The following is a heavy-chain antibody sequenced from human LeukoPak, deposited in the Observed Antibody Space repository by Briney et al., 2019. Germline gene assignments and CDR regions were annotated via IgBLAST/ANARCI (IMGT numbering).Heavy chain of an antibody. CDR2: IYTSGST. Sequence: SETLSLTCTVSGGSISSYYWSWIRQPAGKGLEWIGRIYTSGSTNYNPSLKSRVTMSVDTSKNQFSLKLSSVTAADTAVYYCAREATVTPYYYYYGMDVWGQGTTVTVSS. CDR1: GGSISSYY. V-gene: IGHV4-4*07. CDR3: AREATVTPYYYYYGMDV. J-gene: IGHJ6*02. D-gene: IGHD4-11*01.